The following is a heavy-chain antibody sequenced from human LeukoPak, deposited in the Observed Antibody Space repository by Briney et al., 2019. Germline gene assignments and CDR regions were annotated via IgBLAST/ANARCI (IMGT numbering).Heavy chain of an antibody. J-gene: IGHJ4*02. CDR2: IWPDGTNK. CDR3: ARASGSFDY. Sequence: GRSLRLSCAASGFTFSNYGLHWVRQAPGKGLEWVAVIWPDGTNKYYAGSVKGRFTISRDDSKNTLYLQMNSLRAEDSAVYYCARASGSFDYWGQGTLVTVSS. V-gene: IGHV3-33*01. D-gene: IGHD1-26*01. CDR1: GFTFSNYG.